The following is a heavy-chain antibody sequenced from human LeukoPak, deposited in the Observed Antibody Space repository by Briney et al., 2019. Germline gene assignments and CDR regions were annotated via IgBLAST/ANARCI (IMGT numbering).Heavy chain of an antibody. D-gene: IGHD1-14*01. CDR1: GFTFSSYT. Sequence: GGSLRLSCAASGFTFSSYTMSWVREAPGKGLEWVASISSSINYIYHADSIKGRFTISRDDAQNSVYLQMNSLKDEDTAVYYCAGSRTSSPYDKNLNFWGQGTLVIVSS. J-gene: IGHJ4*02. CDR3: AGSRTSSPYDKNLNF. CDR2: ISSSINYI. V-gene: IGHV3-21*01.